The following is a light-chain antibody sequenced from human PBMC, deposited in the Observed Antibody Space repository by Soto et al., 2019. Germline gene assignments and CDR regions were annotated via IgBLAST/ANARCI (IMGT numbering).Light chain of an antibody. CDR3: QEFNSLT. V-gene: IGKV1-5*03. CDR1: QSISRW. J-gene: IGKJ1*01. Sequence: DIQMTQSPSTLSASVGDRVTITCRASQSISRWLAWYQQKTGKVPKLLIYKASNLESGVPSRFTGSGSGTEFSLTISSLQLDDFAPYYYQEFNSLTFGQGTKVEIK. CDR2: KAS.